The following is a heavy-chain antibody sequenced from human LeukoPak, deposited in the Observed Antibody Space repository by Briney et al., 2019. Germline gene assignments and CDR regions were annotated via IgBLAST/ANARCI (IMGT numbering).Heavy chain of an antibody. CDR1: GYTFTIYF. J-gene: IGHJ4*02. D-gene: IGHD6-13*01. V-gene: IGHV1-46*01. CDR3: ARSIAAAGTTGDY. Sequence: ASVKVSCKASGYTFTIYFIHWVRQAPGEGLEWMGVINPSSGSTTYTEKFQGRVTMTRDTSTSTVYMELRSLRSDDTAVYYCARSIAAAGTTGDYWGQGTLVTVSS. CDR2: INPSSGST.